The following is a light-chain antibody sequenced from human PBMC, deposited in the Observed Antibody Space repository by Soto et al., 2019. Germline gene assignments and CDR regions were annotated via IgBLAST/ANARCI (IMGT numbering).Light chain of an antibody. Sequence: QPVLTQPPSVSGAPGQRVTISCTGSSSNIGAGYDVHWCQQLPGTAPKLLIYGNSNRPSGVPDRFSGSKSGTSASLAITGLQAEDEADYYCQSYDSSLSGAVFGGGTQLTVL. V-gene: IGLV1-40*01. J-gene: IGLJ7*01. CDR2: GNS. CDR1: SSNIGAGYD. CDR3: QSYDSSLSGAV.